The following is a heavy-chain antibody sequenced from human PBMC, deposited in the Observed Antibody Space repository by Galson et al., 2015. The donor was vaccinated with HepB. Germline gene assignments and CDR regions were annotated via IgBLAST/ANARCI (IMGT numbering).Heavy chain of an antibody. CDR1: GFTFSSYS. V-gene: IGHV3-48*01. D-gene: IGHD6-13*01. J-gene: IGHJ4*02. Sequence: SLRLSCAASGFTFSSYSMNWVRQAPGKGLEWVSYISSSSSTIYYADSVKGRFTISRDNAKNSLYLQMNSLRAEDMAVYYCVKGGAAAAYSFDYWGQGTLVTASS. CDR3: VKGGAAAAYSFDY. CDR2: ISSSSSTI.